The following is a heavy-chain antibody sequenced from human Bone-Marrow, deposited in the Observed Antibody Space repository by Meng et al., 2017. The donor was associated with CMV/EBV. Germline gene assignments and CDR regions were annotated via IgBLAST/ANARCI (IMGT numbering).Heavy chain of an antibody. J-gene: IGHJ4*02. Sequence: GGSLRLSCVASGFTFSNYGMHWVRQAPGKGLEWVAFIRDDGNYEKYADSVKGRFIISRDIYKSTLYVQMNSLRSEDTAIYFCAKEGKRGSQDVDCWGQGTRVTVYS. D-gene: IGHD3-10*01. CDR2: IRDDGNYE. V-gene: IGHV3-30*02. CDR1: GFTFSNYG. CDR3: AKEGKRGSQDVDC.